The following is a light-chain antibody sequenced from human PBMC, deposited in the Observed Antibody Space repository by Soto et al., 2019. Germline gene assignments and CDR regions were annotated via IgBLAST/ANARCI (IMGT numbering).Light chain of an antibody. Sequence: EIVLTQSPGTLSLSPVERSTLSCRASQSVSNNYLAWYQQKPGQAPRLLIYGASNRATGIPDRFSGSGSGTDFTLTISRLEPEDFAVYYCQQYGSSVTFGQGTRLEIK. CDR2: GAS. J-gene: IGKJ5*01. CDR1: QSVSNNY. V-gene: IGKV3-20*01. CDR3: QQYGSSVT.